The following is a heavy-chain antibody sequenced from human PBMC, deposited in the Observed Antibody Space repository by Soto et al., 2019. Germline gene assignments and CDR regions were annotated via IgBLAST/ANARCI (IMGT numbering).Heavy chain of an antibody. D-gene: IGHD4-17*01. J-gene: IGHJ6*02. V-gene: IGHV4-34*01. CDR3: ALTKPRGLKPYYYYGMDV. CDR2: INHSGST. Sequence: SETLSLTCAVYGGSFSGYYWSWIRQPPGKGLEWIGEINHSGSTNYNPSLKSRVTISVDTSKNQFSLKLSSVTAADTAVYYCALTKPRGLKPYYYYGMDVWGQGTT. CDR1: GGSFSGYY.